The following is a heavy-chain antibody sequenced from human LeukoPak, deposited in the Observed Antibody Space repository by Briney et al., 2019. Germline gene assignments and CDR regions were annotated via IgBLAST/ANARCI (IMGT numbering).Heavy chain of an antibody. V-gene: IGHV3-74*01. D-gene: IGHD2-15*01. CDR2: IDSDGKST. CDR3: ARDGIKDIVVVVAARWFDP. J-gene: IGHJ5*02. Sequence: GGSLRLSCAASGFTFSNYWMHWVRQAPGKGLVWVSRIDSDGKSTNYADSVKGRFTISRDNAKNSLYLQMNSLRDEDTAVYYCARDGIKDIVVVVAARWFDPWGQGTLVTVSS. CDR1: GFTFSNYW.